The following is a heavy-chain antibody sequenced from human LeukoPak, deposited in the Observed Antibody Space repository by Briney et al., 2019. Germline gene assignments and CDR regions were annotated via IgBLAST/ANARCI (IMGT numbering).Heavy chain of an antibody. CDR2: IIPIFITP. V-gene: IGHV1-69*13. J-gene: IGHJ4*02. Sequence: ASVKVSCKASGGTFSSYAISWVRQAPGQGLEWMGGIIPIFITPNYAQKFQGRVTITADESTRTVYMELSSLKSEDTAIYYCANIMGMAPLDHWGQGTLVTVSS. D-gene: IGHD2-8*01. CDR1: GGTFSSYA. CDR3: ANIMGMAPLDH.